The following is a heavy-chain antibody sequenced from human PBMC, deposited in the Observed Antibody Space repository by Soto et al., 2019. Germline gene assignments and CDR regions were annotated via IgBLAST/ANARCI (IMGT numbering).Heavy chain of an antibody. CDR3: ARDLQEVDTYYYYYGMDV. D-gene: IGHD5-18*01. J-gene: IGHJ6*02. V-gene: IGHV3-33*01. CDR1: GFTFSSYG. CDR2: IWYDGSNK. Sequence: GGSLRLSCAASGFTFSSYGMHWVRQAPGKGLEWVAVIWYDGSNKYYADSVKGRFTISRDNSKNTLYLQMNSLRAEDTAVYYCARDLQEVDTYYYYYGMDVWGQGTTVTVSS.